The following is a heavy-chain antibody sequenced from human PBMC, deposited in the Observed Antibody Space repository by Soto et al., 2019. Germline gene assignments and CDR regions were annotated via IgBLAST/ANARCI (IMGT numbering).Heavy chain of an antibody. CDR2: IIPIFCTA. V-gene: IGHV1-69*13. CDR1: GGTFSSYA. CDR3: SRNTYYYDSSGYYALYYFDY. Sequence: GASVKVSCKASGGTFSSYAISWVRQAPGQGLEWLVWIIPIFCTANYAQKFQGRVTITADESTSTAYMELSSLRSEDTAVYYCSRNTYYYDSSGYYALYYFDYWGQGTLVTVSS. J-gene: IGHJ4*02. D-gene: IGHD3-22*01.